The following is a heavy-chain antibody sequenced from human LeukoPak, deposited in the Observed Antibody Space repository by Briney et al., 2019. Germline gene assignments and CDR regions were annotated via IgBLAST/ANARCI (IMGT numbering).Heavy chain of an antibody. J-gene: IGHJ4*02. CDR3: ARDFSLRYFDPFDY. Sequence: PGGSLRLSCAASGFTFSTYSINWVRQAPGKGLEWVSYISSSSTAIYYADSVKGRFTISRDNARNSLYLQMNSLRDDDTAIYYCARDFSLRYFDPFDYWGQGTLVTVSS. CDR2: ISSSSTAI. V-gene: IGHV3-48*02. D-gene: IGHD3-9*01. CDR1: GFTFSTYS.